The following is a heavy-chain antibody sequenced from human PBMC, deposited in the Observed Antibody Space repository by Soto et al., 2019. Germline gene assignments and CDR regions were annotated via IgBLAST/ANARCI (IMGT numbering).Heavy chain of an antibody. CDR1: GGSMRSSIYY. CDR2: IYYSGST. V-gene: IGHV4-39*01. Sequence: PSETLSLACTVSGGSMRSSIYYWGWIRQPPGKGLEWIGSIYYSGSTYYNPSPTSRVTISVDTSKNQFSLKLSSVTAADTAVYNFGRNEGGKRGFISSLAYWGKGSLVPVSP. D-gene: IGHD3-10*01. CDR3: GRNEGGKRGFISSLAY. J-gene: IGHJ4*02.